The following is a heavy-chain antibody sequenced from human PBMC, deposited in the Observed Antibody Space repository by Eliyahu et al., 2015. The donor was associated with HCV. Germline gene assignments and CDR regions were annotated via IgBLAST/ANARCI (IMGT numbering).Heavy chain of an antibody. Sequence: QVQLVESGGGVVQPGRSLRXSCXASGFXFRPYGMHWVRQAPGKGLEWVAVIWYDGSNKYYADSVKGRFTISRDNSKNTLYLQMNSLRAEDTAVYYCAREWATFPSSSFYGMDVWGQGTTVTVSS. CDR3: AREWATFPSSSFYGMDV. V-gene: IGHV3-33*01. CDR1: GFXFRPYG. D-gene: IGHD3-22*01. J-gene: IGHJ6*02. CDR2: IWYDGSNK.